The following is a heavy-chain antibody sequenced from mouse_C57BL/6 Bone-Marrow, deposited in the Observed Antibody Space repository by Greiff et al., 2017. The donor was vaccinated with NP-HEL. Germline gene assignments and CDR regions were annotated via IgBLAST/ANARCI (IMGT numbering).Heavy chain of an antibody. V-gene: IGHV5-17*01. CDR3: AREHFYFDV. Sequence: DVMLVESGGGLVKPGGSLKLSCAASGFTFTDYGMHWVRQAPEKGLEWVAYISSGSSTIYYADTVKGRFTISRDNTKNTLFLQMTSLRSEDTAMYYCAREHFYFDVWGTGTTVTVSS. J-gene: IGHJ1*03. CDR2: ISSGSSTI. CDR1: GFTFTDYG.